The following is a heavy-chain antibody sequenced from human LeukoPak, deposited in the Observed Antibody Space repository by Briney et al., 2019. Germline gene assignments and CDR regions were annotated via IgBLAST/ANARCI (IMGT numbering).Heavy chain of an antibody. CDR1: GFTFSNYA. CDR2: ISYDGSNG. V-gene: IGHV3-30*04. Sequence: GKSLRPSCAASGFTFSNYAMHWVRQAPGKGLEWVSLISYDGSNGYYADSVKGRFTISRDNSKNTLYLQMNSVRAEDTALYYCARDEIARGSGSFLGHWGQGTLVTVSS. D-gene: IGHD1-26*01. J-gene: IGHJ4*02. CDR3: ARDEIARGSGSFLGH.